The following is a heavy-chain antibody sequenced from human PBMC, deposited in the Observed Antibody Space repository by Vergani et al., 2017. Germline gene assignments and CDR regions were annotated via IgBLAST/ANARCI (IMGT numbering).Heavy chain of an antibody. V-gene: IGHV3-23*01. CDR2: ISGSGGST. Sequence: EVQLLESGGGLVQPGGSLRLSCAASGFTFSSYAMSWVRQAPGKGLEWVSAISGSGGSTYYADSVKGRFTISRDKSKNTLYLQMNSLRAEDTAVYYCAKVRTTVTSPSGVGAFDIWGQGTTVTVSS. CDR1: GFTFSSYA. D-gene: IGHD4-17*01. J-gene: IGHJ3*02. CDR3: AKVRTTVTSPSGVGAFDI.